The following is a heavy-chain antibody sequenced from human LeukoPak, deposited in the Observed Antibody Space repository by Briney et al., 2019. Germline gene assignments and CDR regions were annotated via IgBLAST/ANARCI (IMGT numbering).Heavy chain of an antibody. V-gene: IGHV1-69*13. Sequence: ASVKVSCKASGGTFSSYAISWVRQAPGQGLEWMGGIIPIFGTANYAQKFQGRVTITADESTSTAYMELSSLRSEDTAVYYCARASTGGYYFDYWGQGTLVTVSS. CDR2: IIPIFGTA. CDR3: ARASTGGYYFDY. D-gene: IGHD6-25*01. J-gene: IGHJ4*02. CDR1: GGTFSSYA.